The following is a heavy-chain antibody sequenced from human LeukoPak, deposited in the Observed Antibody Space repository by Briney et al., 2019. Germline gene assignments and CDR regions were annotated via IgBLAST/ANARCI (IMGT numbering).Heavy chain of an antibody. CDR1: GGSISSYY. CDR2: IYTSGST. J-gene: IGHJ1*01. D-gene: IGHD6-19*01. V-gene: IGHV4-4*07. CDR3: AREVVGTPIAVAGTYFQQ. Sequence: PSETLSLTCTVSGGSISSYYWSWIRQPAGKGLEWIGRIYTSGSTNYNPSLKSRVTMSVDTSKNQFSLKLSSVTAADTAVYYCAREVVGTPIAVAGTYFQQWGQGTLVTVSS.